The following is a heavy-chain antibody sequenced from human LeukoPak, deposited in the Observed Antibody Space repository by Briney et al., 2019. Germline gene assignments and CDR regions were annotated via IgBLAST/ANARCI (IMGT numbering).Heavy chain of an antibody. CDR3: XXXXXXXXXXSTRTFDY. Sequence: GGSLRLSCAASGFTFSSYAMSWVRQAPGKGLEWVSAISGSGGSTYYADSVKGRFTISRDNSKNTLYLQMNSLRAEDTAVYYCXXXXXXXXXXSTRTFDYWGQGTLVTVSS. V-gene: IGHV3-23*01. CDR2: ISGSGGST. J-gene: IGHJ4*02. CDR1: GFTFSSYA.